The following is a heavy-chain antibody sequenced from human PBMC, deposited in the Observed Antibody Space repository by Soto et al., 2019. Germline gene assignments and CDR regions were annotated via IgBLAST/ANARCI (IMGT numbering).Heavy chain of an antibody. CDR1: GYTFTSYG. V-gene: IGHV1-18*01. J-gene: IGHJ4*02. Sequence: QVQLVQSGAEVKKPGASVKVSCKASGYTFTSYGISWVRQAPGQGLEWMGWISAYNGNTNYAQKLQGRVTMTTVTATSTAYMELRSLRADEPAVYYCAREGLVLYCSGGSCYSRDYWGQGTLVTVSS. D-gene: IGHD2-15*01. CDR2: ISAYNGNT. CDR3: AREGLVLYCSGGSCYSRDY.